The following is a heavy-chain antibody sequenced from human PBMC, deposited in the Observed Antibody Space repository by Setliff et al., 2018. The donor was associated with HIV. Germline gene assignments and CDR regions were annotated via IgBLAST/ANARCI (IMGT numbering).Heavy chain of an antibody. J-gene: IGHJ5*02. CDR1: GDTFSNYA. CDR2: ISTYSDET. CDR3: ARTSIRSGWGRNNWFDP. V-gene: IGHV1-18*01. D-gene: IGHD6-19*01. Sequence: GASVKVSCKASGDTFSNYAISWVRQAPGQGLEWMGWISTYSDETSYAQNLQGRVTMTTDTSTSTAYMELRKLTFDDTAVYYCARTSIRSGWGRNNWFDPWGQGTLVTVSS.